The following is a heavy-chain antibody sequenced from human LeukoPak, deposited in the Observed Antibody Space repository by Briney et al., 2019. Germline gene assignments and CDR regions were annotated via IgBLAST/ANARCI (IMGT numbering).Heavy chain of an antibody. CDR2: INPNTGGT. V-gene: IGHV1-2*02. J-gene: IGHJ4*02. Sequence: ASVKVSCKASGYTFTGYYMHWVRQAPGQGLEWMGWINPNTGGTNYAQKFQGRVTMTRDTSITTAYMELSSLTPDDTAVYYCARDLTTGTVADTTYWGQGTLVTVSS. CDR3: ARDLTTGTVADTTY. D-gene: IGHD6-19*01. CDR1: GYTFTGYY.